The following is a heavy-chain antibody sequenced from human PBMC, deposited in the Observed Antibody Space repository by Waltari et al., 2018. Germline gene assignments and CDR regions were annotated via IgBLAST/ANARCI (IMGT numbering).Heavy chain of an antibody. CDR1: GFTFGSPW. D-gene: IGHD3-3*01. CDR3: ASDCCGSGYRIHY. Sequence: DVHLVESGGGLVQPRGSLRLSCTVSGFTFGSPWMHWVHQVPGKGLVWSARIDDDGSRAIYADSVKGRFTVCRDNAKNTLYLEMNNLKAEDTAVYYCASDCCGSGYRIHYWGQGTLVNVSS. CDR2: IDDDGSRA. J-gene: IGHJ4*02. V-gene: IGHV3-74*01.